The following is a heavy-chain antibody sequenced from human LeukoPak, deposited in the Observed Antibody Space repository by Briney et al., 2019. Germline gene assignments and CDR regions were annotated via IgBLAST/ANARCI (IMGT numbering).Heavy chain of an antibody. Sequence: GGSLRLSCAASGFTFSNYAMSWVRQAPGKGLEWVSGISGSGGSTYYAASAKGRFTISRDNSKNTLYLQMNSLRAEDTAVYYCAKDRLTGTTDYWGQGTLVTVSS. CDR1: GFTFSNYA. D-gene: IGHD1-20*01. V-gene: IGHV3-23*01. J-gene: IGHJ4*02. CDR3: AKDRLTGTTDY. CDR2: ISGSGGST.